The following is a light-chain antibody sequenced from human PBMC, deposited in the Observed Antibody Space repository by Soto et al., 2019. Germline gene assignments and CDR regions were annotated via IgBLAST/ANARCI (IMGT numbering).Light chain of an antibody. CDR2: DAS. V-gene: IGKV1-5*01. Sequence: DIQMTQSPSTLSTSVGDRVTITCRASQSISSWLAWYQQKPGKAPKLLIYDASSLESWVPSRFSGSGSGTEFTLTISSLQPDDVATYYCQQYNSYPWTFGQGTKVEIK. CDR1: QSISSW. J-gene: IGKJ1*01. CDR3: QQYNSYPWT.